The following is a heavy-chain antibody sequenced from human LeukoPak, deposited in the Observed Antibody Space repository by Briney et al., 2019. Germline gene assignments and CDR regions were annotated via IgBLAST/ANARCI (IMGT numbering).Heavy chain of an antibody. V-gene: IGHV1-69*13. CDR1: GGTFSSYA. CDR2: IIPIFGTA. D-gene: IGHD4-23*01. J-gene: IGHJ4*02. Sequence: ASVKVSCKASGGTFSSYAISWVRQAPGQGLEWMGGIIPIFGTANYAQKFQGRVTITADESTSTAYMELSSLRSEDTAVYYCARTGGGNAKYYFDYWGQGTLVTVSS. CDR3: ARTGGGNAKYYFDY.